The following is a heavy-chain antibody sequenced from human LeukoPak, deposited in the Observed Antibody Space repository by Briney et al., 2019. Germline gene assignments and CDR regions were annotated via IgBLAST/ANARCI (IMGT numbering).Heavy chain of an antibody. Sequence: ASVKVSCKASGYTFTSFDINWVRQATGQGPEWMGWMNQNSGNTGYAQKFQGRVTMTRDTSINTAYMELSSLGSEDTAVYYCARNHVPTGLRDVWGTGTPVIVSS. D-gene: IGHD5-12*01. CDR3: ARNHVPTGLRDV. J-gene: IGHJ6*04. CDR1: GYTFTSFD. V-gene: IGHV1-8*01. CDR2: MNQNSGNT.